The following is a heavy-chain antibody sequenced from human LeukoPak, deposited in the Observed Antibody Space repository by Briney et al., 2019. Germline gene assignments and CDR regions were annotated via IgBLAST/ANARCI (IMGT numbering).Heavy chain of an antibody. CDR3: AGGGGLGYCSSTSCYADFDP. Sequence: PSETLSLTCAVYDGSFSGYYWSWIRQPPGKGLEWIGEINHSGSTNYNPSLKSRVTISVDTSKNQFSLKLSSVTAADTAVYYCAGGGGLGYCSSTSCYADFDPWGQGTLVTVSS. D-gene: IGHD2-2*01. V-gene: IGHV4-34*01. J-gene: IGHJ5*02. CDR2: INHSGST. CDR1: DGSFSGYY.